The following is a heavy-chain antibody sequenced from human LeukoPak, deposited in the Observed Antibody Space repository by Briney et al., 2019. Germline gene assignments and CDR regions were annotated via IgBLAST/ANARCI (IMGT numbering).Heavy chain of an antibody. V-gene: IGHV3-74*01. D-gene: IGHD3-3*01. J-gene: IGHJ6*03. CDR2: IDNDGHGI. CDR1: GFTFSGYW. Sequence: PGGSLRLSCVTSGFTFSGYWRHWARQGPGKGLELVSRIDNDGHGIIYADSVKGRFTTSRDNVKNTLYLQMNSLRVEDTAVYYCAAGGGWDPSFGVVTHIDAWGKGTTVVVS. CDR3: AAGGGWDPSFGVVTHIDA.